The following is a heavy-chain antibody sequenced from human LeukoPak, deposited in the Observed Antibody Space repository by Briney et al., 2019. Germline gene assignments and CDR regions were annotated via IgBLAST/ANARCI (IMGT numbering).Heavy chain of an antibody. J-gene: IGHJ3*02. CDR3: ARSKFDVLRFLEWFLGAFDI. D-gene: IGHD3-3*01. CDR2: INWNGGST. CDR1: GFTFDDYG. Sequence: PGGSLRLSCAASGFTFDDYGMSWVRQAPGKGLEWVSGINWNGGSTGYADSVKGRFTISRDNAKNSLYLQMDSLGAEDTALYYCARSKFDVLRFLEWFLGAFDIWGQGTMVTVSS. V-gene: IGHV3-20*04.